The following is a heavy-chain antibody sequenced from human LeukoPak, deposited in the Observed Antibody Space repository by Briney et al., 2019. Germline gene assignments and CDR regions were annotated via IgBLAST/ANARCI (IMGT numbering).Heavy chain of an antibody. J-gene: IGHJ4*02. Sequence: PSETLSLTCAVSGGSISSGSYSWSWIRQPPGKGLEWIGYIYHSGSTYYNPSLKSRVTISVDRSKNQFSLKLSSVTAADTAVYYCARGYCSGGSCHFDYWGQGTLVTVSS. CDR3: ARGYCSGGSCHFDY. CDR2: IYHSGST. V-gene: IGHV4-30-2*01. D-gene: IGHD2-15*01. CDR1: GGSISSGSYS.